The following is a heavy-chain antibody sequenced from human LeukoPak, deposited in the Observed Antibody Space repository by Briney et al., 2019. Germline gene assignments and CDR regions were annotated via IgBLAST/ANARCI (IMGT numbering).Heavy chain of an antibody. Sequence: GGTLRLSCAASGFTFSSYGMSWVRQAPGKGLEWVSAISGSGGSTYYADSVKGRFTISRDNAKNSLFLQMNSLRAEDTAVYYCARDHAYAFDIWGQGTLVTVSS. CDR3: ARDHAYAFDI. CDR2: ISGSGGST. D-gene: IGHD2-2*01. J-gene: IGHJ3*02. CDR1: GFTFSSYG. V-gene: IGHV3-23*01.